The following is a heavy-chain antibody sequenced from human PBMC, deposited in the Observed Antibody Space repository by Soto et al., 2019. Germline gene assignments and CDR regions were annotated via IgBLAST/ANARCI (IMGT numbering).Heavy chain of an antibody. Sequence: QITLKESGPTLVKPTQTLTLTCTFSGCSLSTSGVCVGWIRQPPGKALEWLALIYWDDDKLYSPSLKSRPTITKDTSKNQVVLTMTNMDPVDTATYYCAHSLGVVPLDYWGQGTLVTVSS. V-gene: IGHV2-5*02. D-gene: IGHD3-10*01. CDR1: GCSLSTSGVC. J-gene: IGHJ4*02. CDR3: AHSLGVVPLDY. CDR2: IYWDDDK.